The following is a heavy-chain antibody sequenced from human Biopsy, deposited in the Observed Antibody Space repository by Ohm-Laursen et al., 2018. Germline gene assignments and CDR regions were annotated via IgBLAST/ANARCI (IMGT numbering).Heavy chain of an antibody. CDR1: GARFSNYT. CDR3: ARDTELLSIGLDYNFGMVV. V-gene: IGHV1-69*06. J-gene: IGHJ6*02. D-gene: IGHD1-14*01. CDR2: IIPIFNTP. Sequence: GHSVNVSCKVSGARFSNYTISWVRQAPGQGFEWMGGIIPIFNTPKYAQRFQGRVTITADRSTTTAYMELSSLRSEGTAVYYCARDTELLSIGLDYNFGMVVWGQGTTVTVSS.